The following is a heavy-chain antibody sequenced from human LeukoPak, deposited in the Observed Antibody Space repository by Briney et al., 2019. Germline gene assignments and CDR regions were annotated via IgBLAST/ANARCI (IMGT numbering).Heavy chain of an antibody. CDR2: ISIGSII. D-gene: IGHD1-26*01. V-gene: IGHV3-69-1*01. CDR3: AKDLVRWELNPYFDY. Sequence: GGSLRLSCAASGFTFTKYNMNWVRQAPGKGLEWVSIISIGSIIHYADSVKGRFTISRDNAKNSLYLQMNSLRAEDTAVYYCAKDLVRWELNPYFDYWGQGTLVTVSS. J-gene: IGHJ4*02. CDR1: GFTFTKYN.